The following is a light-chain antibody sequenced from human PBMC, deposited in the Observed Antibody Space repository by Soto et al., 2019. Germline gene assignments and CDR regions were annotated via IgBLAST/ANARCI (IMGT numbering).Light chain of an antibody. CDR2: KAS. J-gene: IGKJ1*01. Sequence: EIQMTPSPSSLSASVGYRVTITCRASQSISSYLNWYQQKPGKAPKLLIYKASSLESGVPSRFSGSGSGTEFTLTISSLQPDDFATYYCQQYNSYPWTFGQGTKVDVK. CDR1: QSISSY. CDR3: QQYNSYPWT. V-gene: IGKV1-5*03.